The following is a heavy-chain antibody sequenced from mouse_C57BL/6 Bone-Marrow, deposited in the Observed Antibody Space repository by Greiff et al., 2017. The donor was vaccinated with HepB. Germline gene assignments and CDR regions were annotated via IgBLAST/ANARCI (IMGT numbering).Heavy chain of an antibody. J-gene: IGHJ3*01. CDR3: ARVNWVWFAY. CDR2: ISYDGSN. CDR1: GYSITSGYY. V-gene: IGHV3-6*01. D-gene: IGHD4-1*01. Sequence: EVKVEESGPGLVKPSQSLSLTCSVTGYSITSGYYWNWIRQFPGNKLEWMGYISYDGSNNYNPSLKNRISITRDTSKNQFFLKLNSVTTEDTATYYCARVNWVWFAYWGQGTLVTVSA.